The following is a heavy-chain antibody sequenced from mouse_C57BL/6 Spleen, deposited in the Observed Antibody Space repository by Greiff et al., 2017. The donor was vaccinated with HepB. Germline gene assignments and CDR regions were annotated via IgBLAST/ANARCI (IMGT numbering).Heavy chain of an antibody. CDR2: IYPRSGNT. J-gene: IGHJ4*01. CDR3: ARNYYDYDGYAMDY. Sequence: VMLVESGAELARPGASVKLSCKASGYTFTSYGISWVKQRTGQGLEWIGEIYPRSGNTYYNEKFKGKATLTADKSSSTAYMELRSLTSEDAAVYFCARNYYDYDGYAMDYWGQGTSVTVSS. V-gene: IGHV1-81*01. CDR1: GYTFTSYG. D-gene: IGHD2-4*01.